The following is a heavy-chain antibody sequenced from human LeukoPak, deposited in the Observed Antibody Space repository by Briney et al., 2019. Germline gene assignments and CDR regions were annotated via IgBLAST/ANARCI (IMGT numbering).Heavy chain of an antibody. CDR1: GYTFTGYY. CDR3: AREVIVVITTGAFDI. V-gene: IGHV1-2*02. CDR2: INPNSGGT. J-gene: IGHJ3*02. D-gene: IGHD3-22*01. Sequence: ASVKVSCKASGYTFTGYYMHWARQAPGQGLEWMGWINPNSGGTNYAQKFQGRVTMTRDTSISTAYMELSRLRSDDTAVYYCAREVIVVITTGAFDIWGQGTMVTVSS.